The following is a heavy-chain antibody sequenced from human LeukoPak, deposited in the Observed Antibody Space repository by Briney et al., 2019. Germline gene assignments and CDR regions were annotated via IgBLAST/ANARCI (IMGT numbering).Heavy chain of an antibody. V-gene: IGHV1-69*13. CDR1: EGTFSNYA. CDR2: IIPIFRTA. Sequence: GASVKVSCKASEGTFSNYAISWVRQAPGQGLEWMGGIIPIFRTANYAQKFQGRATITADESTSTAYMELSSLRSKDTAVYYCARGYSGYDYGLWYYFDSWGQGTLVTVSS. J-gene: IGHJ4*02. D-gene: IGHD5-12*01. CDR3: ARGYSGYDYGLWYYFDS.